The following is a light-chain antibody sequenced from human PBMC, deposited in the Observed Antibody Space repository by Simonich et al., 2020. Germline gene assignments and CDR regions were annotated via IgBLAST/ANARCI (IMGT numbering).Light chain of an antibody. Sequence: DIVMTQSPDSLAVSLGERATINCKSSQSVLYSSNNKNYLAWYKQKPGQPPKLLIYWASTLEPGVPDRFSGSGSGTDFTLTISSLQAEDVAVYYCQQYYSTPWTFGQGTKVEIK. CDR2: WAS. CDR3: QQYYSTPWT. CDR1: QSVLYSSNNKNY. V-gene: IGKV4-1*01. J-gene: IGKJ1*01.